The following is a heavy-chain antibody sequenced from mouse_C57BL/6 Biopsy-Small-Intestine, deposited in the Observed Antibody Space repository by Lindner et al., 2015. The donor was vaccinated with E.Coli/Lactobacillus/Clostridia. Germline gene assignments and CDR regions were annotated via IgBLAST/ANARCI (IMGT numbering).Heavy chain of an antibody. V-gene: IGHV1S135*01. Sequence: VQLQESGPELVKPGTSVKMSCKASGYSFTDYNIHWVKQSHGKSLEWIGYIDPYNGGTTYNQKFKGKATVTVDKSSNTAYMQLNSLTSEDSAVYYCARPDRPPYPFWYAMDYWGQGTSVTVSS. CDR2: IDPYNGGT. CDR3: ARPDRPPYPFWYAMDY. D-gene: IGHD2-10*01. J-gene: IGHJ4*01. CDR1: GYSFTDYN.